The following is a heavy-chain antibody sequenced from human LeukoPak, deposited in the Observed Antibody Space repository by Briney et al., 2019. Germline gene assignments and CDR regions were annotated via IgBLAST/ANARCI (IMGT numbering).Heavy chain of an antibody. D-gene: IGHD3-10*01. CDR1: GGSISSSSYY. CDR3: ARGHITMPSPPKKRRYYSDY. V-gene: IGHV4-39*07. CDR2: IYYSGST. Sequence: SETLSLTCTVSGGSISSSSYYWGWIRQPPGKGLEWIGSIYYSGSTNYNPSLKSRVTISVDTSKNQFSLKLSSVTAADTAVYYCARGHITMPSPPKKRRYYSDYWGQGTLVTVSS. J-gene: IGHJ4*02.